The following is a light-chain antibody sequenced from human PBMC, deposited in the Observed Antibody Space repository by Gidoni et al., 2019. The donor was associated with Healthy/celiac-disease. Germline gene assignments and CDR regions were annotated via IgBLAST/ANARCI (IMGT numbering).Light chain of an antibody. CDR3: QQSYSTPQT. Sequence: DIQMTQSPSSLSASVGDRVTIPCRASQGISSYLNWYQQKPVKAPKLLIYAASSLQSGVPSRFSCSGSGTDFALTISSLQPEDFATYYCQQSYSTPQTFGQGTKVEIK. CDR2: AAS. V-gene: IGKV1-39*01. J-gene: IGKJ1*01. CDR1: QGISSY.